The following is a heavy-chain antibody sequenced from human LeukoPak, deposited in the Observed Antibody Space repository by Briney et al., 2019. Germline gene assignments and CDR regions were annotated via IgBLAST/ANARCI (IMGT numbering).Heavy chain of an antibody. CDR2: ISGSGLNT. D-gene: IGHD3-10*01. V-gene: IGHV3-23*01. J-gene: IGHJ4*02. CDR1: GFIFSTYG. CDR3: AKGGGYGSGTYSED. Sequence: GGSLRLSCAASGFIFSTYGMTRFRQAPGRGLEWVSGISGSGLNTYYADSVKGRFTSSRDNSKNMLYLQMNSLRAEDTAVYYCAKGGGYGSGTYSEDWGQGILVTVSS.